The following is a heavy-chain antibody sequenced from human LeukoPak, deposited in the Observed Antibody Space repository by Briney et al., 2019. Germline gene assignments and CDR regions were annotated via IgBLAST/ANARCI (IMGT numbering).Heavy chain of an antibody. J-gene: IGHJ4*02. V-gene: IGHV4-39*01. Sequence: SETLSLTCTVSGGSIIISSYYWDWIRQPPGKGLEWIGTIYYGGSTYYNPSLKSRVTISVDTSKNQFSLKLSSVTAADTAVYFCARQDTAGDFDYWGQGTLVTVSS. CDR2: IYYGGST. CDR1: GGSIIISSYY. D-gene: IGHD5-18*01. CDR3: ARQDTAGDFDY.